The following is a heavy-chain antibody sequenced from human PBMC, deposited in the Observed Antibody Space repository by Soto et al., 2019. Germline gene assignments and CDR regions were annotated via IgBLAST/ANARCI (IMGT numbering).Heavy chain of an antibody. CDR1: GGSISSGDYY. CDR2: IYYSGST. J-gene: IGHJ5*02. CDR3: ARDQKVVADNWFDP. D-gene: IGHD2-15*01. Sequence: KTSETLSLTCTVSGGSISSGDYYWSWIRQPPGKGLEWIGYIYYSGSTYYNPSLKSRVTISVDTSKNQFSLKLSSVTAADTAVYYCARDQKVVADNWFDPWGQGTLVTVSS. V-gene: IGHV4-30-4*01.